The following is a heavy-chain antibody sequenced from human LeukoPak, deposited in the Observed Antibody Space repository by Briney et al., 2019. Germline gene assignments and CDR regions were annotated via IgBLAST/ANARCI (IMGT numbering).Heavy chain of an antibody. CDR2: IYSGGST. Sequence: GGSLRLSXAASGFTVSSNYMNWVRQAPGKGMEWVSVIYSGGSTYYTDSVKGRFTISRDNSKNTLYLQMNSLRAEDTAVYYCARGDSSGSYFDYWGQGTLVTVSS. J-gene: IGHJ4*02. CDR3: ARGDSSGSYFDY. CDR1: GFTVSSNY. D-gene: IGHD6-25*01. V-gene: IGHV3-53*01.